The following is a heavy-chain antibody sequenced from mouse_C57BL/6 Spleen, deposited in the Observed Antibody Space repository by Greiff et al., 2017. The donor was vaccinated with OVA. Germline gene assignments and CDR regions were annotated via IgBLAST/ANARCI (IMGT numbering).Heavy chain of an antibody. CDR3: ARTLSYYNGSSYDY. CDR2: IDPSDSET. Sequence: VKLKQPGAELVRPGSSVKLSCKASGYTFTSYWMHWVKQRPIQGLEWIGNIDPSDSETHYNQQFKDKATLTVDKSSSTAYMQLSSLTSEYSAVDYCARTLSYYNGSSYDYWGQGTTLTVSS. D-gene: IGHD1-1*01. V-gene: IGHV1-52*01. CDR1: GYTFTSYW. J-gene: IGHJ2*01.